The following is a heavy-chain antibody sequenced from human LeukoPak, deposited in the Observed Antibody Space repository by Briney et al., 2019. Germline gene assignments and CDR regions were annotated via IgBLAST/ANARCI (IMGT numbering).Heavy chain of an antibody. CDR2: ISAHNGNT. J-gene: IGHJ3*02. CDR3: ARQSMTGNERGDDAFDI. D-gene: IGHD3-9*01. Sequence: ASVKVSCKASGYTFSRYGISWVRQAPGQGLEWMGWISAHNGNTNYAQKFLGRVAMTTDTSTSTAYMELRSLRSDDTAVYYCARQSMTGNERGDDAFDIWGQGTMVTVSS. V-gene: IGHV1-18*01. CDR1: GYTFSRYG.